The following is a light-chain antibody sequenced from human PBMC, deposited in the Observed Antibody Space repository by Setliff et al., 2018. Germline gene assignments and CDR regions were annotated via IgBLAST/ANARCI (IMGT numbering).Light chain of an antibody. CDR2: EVS. CDR1: SSDVGGYNY. CDR3: SSYAGSNNPYV. V-gene: IGLV2-8*01. Sequence: QSVLTQPPSASGSPGQSVTISCTGTSSDVGGYNYVSWYQQHPGKAPKLMIYEVSKRPSGVPDRFSGSKSGNTASLTVSGLQAEDEADYYYSSYAGSNNPYVFGTGTKSPS. J-gene: IGLJ1*01.